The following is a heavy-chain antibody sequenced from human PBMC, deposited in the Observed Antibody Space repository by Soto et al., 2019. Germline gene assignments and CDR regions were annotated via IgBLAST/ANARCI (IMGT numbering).Heavy chain of an antibody. CDR3: ARIAADAYWSGYDDY. CDR1: GGSISNYH. D-gene: IGHD3-3*01. V-gene: IGHV4-59*01. CDR2: ISYTGST. Sequence: QEQLQESGPGLVKPSETLSLTCSGSGGSISNYHWRWIRQPPGKGLEWIGYISYTGSTNYSPSLKSRVTMLLATAKKQFSLKLSSVTAADTAVYYCARIAADAYWSGYDDYWGQGTLVTVSS. J-gene: IGHJ4*02.